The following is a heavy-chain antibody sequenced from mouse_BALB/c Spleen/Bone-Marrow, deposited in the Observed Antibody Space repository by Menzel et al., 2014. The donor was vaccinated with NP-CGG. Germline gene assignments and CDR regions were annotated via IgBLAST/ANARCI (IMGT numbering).Heavy chain of an antibody. CDR1: GFTFGSYA. CDR2: ISSGGGT. D-gene: IGHD1-2*01. CDR3: ARVTTATGVDY. V-gene: IGHV5-6-5*01. Sequence: DVMLVESGRGLVKPGGSLKLSCAASGFTFGSYAMSWVRQTPEKRLEWVASISSGGGTYYPDSVKGRFTISRDNARNILYLQMSSLRSEDTAMYYCARVTTATGVDYWGQGTSVTVSS. J-gene: IGHJ4*01.